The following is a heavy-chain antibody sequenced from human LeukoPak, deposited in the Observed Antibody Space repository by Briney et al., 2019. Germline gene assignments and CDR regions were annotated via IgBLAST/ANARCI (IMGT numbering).Heavy chain of an antibody. CDR1: GGSISSGGYS. J-gene: IGHJ3*02. Sequence: PSQTLSLTRAVSGGSISSGGYSWSWIRQPPGKGLEWIGYIYHSGSTYYNPSLKSRVTISVDRSKNQFSLKLSSVTAADTAVYYCARGHGSGEYAFDIWGQGTMVTVSS. CDR2: IYHSGST. CDR3: ARGHGSGEYAFDI. V-gene: IGHV4-30-2*01. D-gene: IGHD1-26*01.